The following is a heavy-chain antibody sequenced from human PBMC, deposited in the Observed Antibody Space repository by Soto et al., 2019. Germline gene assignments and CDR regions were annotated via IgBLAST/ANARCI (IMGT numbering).Heavy chain of an antibody. J-gene: IGHJ4*02. CDR1: GGSISSGCYY. CDR3: ARYRDGYEMGDY. V-gene: IGHV4-31*03. CDR2: IYYSGST. D-gene: IGHD5-12*01. Sequence: PSETLSLTCTVCGGSISSGCYYWSWIRQHPGKGLEWIGYIYYSGSTYYNPSLKSRVTISVDTSKNQFSLKLSSVTAADTAVYYCARYRDGYEMGDYWGQRTLVTVCS.